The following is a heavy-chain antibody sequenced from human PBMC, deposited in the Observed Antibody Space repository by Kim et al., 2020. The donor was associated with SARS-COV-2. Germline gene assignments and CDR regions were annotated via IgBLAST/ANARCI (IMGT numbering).Heavy chain of an antibody. V-gene: IGHV4-61*02. CDR1: GGSISSGSYY. CDR3: ARSPMVRGVIIKDEDYYYYYGMDV. D-gene: IGHD3-10*01. J-gene: IGHJ6*02. Sequence: SETLSLTCTVSGGSISSGSYYWSWIRQPAGKGLEWIGRIYTSGSTNYNPSLKSRVTISVDTSKNQFSLKLSSVTAADTAVYYCARSPMVRGVIIKDEDYYYYYGMDVWGQGTMVTVSS. CDR2: IYTSGST.